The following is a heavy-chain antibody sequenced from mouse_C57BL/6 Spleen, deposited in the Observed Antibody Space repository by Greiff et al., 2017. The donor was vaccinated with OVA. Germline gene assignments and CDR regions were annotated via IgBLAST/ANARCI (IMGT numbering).Heavy chain of an antibody. V-gene: IGHV2-2*01. CDR1: GFSLTSYG. Sequence: VQLQQSGPGLVQPSQSLSITCTVSGFSLTSYGVHWVRQSPGKGLEWLGVIWSGGSTDYNAAFISRLSISKDNSKSQVFFKMNSLQADDTAIYYCARRRDYGFLDYWGQGTTLTVSS. CDR2: IWSGGST. CDR3: ARRRDYGFLDY. D-gene: IGHD1-1*01. J-gene: IGHJ2*01.